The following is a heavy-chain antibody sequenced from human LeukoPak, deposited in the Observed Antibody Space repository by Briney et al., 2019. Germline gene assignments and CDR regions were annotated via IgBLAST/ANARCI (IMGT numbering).Heavy chain of an antibody. V-gene: IGHV4-31*11. CDR3: ARDRYSSGWLIDY. Sequence: SETLSLTCAVSGGSISSSNWWSWIRQHPGKGLEWIGYIYYSGSTYYNPSLKSRVTISVDTSKNQFSLKLSSVTAADTAVYYCARDRYSSGWLIDYWGQGTLVTVSS. D-gene: IGHD6-19*01. J-gene: IGHJ4*02. CDR1: GGSISSSNW. CDR2: IYYSGST.